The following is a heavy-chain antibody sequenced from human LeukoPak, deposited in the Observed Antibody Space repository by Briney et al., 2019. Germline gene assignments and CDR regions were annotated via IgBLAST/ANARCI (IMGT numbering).Heavy chain of an antibody. J-gene: IGHJ4*02. D-gene: IGHD3-22*01. CDR1: GFTVSSNY. Sequence: AGGSLRLSCAASGFTVSSNYMSWVCQAPGKGLEWVSVIYSGGSTYYADSVKGRFTISRDNSKNTLYLQMNSLRAEDTAVYYCARDGNYYDSSGSITLDYWGQGTLVIVSS. V-gene: IGHV3-66*02. CDR3: ARDGNYYDSSGSITLDY. CDR2: IYSGGST.